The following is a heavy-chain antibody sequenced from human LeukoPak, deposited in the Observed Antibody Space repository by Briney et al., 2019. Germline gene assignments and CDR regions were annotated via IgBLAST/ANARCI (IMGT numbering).Heavy chain of an antibody. CDR2: IGFDGSGT. V-gene: IGHV3-74*01. D-gene: IGHD2-8*02. J-gene: IGHJ6*02. CDR3: TRVQAGRSGLMDV. CDR1: GFTFSSYA. Sequence: QPGGSLRLSCSASGFTFSSYAMHWVRQAPGKGLVWVSRIGFDGSGTTYADSVKGRFTISRDTSKNTLYLQMNSLRDEDAAVYHCTRVQAGRSGLMDVWGRGTTVTVSS.